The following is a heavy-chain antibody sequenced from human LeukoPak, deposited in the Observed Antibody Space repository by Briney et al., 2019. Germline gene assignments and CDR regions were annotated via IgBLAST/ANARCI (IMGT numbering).Heavy chain of an antibody. CDR2: ISDRGRRT. Sequence: GGSLRLSCAASGFTFSSYAMGWVRQAPGKGLEWVSGISDRGRRTYYADSVRGRFTISRDNSKNTLYLQMNSLRAEDTGVYYCARANHPTYYDSSGYYQDYWGQGTLVTVSS. CDR3: ARANHPTYYDSSGYYQDY. V-gene: IGHV3-23*01. CDR1: GFTFSSYA. J-gene: IGHJ4*02. D-gene: IGHD3-22*01.